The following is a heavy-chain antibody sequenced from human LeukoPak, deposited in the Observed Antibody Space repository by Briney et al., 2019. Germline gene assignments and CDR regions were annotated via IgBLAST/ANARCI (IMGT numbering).Heavy chain of an antibody. Sequence: SETLSLTCAVYGGSFSGYYWSWVRQPPGKGLEWIGESDDSGSTDYNPSLQSRVTISVDMSKNQFSLKVTSVTAADTAVYYCARKSDGDYDNFDYWGQGTLVTVSS. CDR1: GGSFSGYY. CDR2: SDDSGST. D-gene: IGHD4-17*01. CDR3: ARKSDGDYDNFDY. V-gene: IGHV4-34*01. J-gene: IGHJ4*02.